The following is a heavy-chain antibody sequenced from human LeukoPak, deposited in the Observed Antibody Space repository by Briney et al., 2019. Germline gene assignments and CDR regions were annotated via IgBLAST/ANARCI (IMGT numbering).Heavy chain of an antibody. CDR3: ARSSVLGDYYDSSGYYVGYDY. D-gene: IGHD3-22*01. CDR2: INPNTGDT. J-gene: IGHJ4*02. Sequence: ASVKVSCKASGYTFTGYSIHWVRQAPGQGLEWMGRINPNTGDTNYAQNFQGRVTMTRDTSISTAYMELSRLRSDDTAVYYCARSSVLGDYYDSSGYYVGYDYWGQGTLVTVSS. CDR1: GYTFTGYS. V-gene: IGHV1-2*06.